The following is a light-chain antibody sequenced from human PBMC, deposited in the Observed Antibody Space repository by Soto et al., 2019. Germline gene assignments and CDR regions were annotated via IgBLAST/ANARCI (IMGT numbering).Light chain of an antibody. CDR1: QGISSY. V-gene: IGKV1-8*01. CDR3: QQYNNWPIT. CDR2: AAS. Sequence: AIRMTQSPSSFSASTVDRVTITCRAGQGISSYLAWYQQKPGEAPKLLTFAASTLQSGVPSRFSGSGSGTEFTLTISSLQSEDFAVYYCQQYNNWPITFGQGTRLEIK. J-gene: IGKJ5*01.